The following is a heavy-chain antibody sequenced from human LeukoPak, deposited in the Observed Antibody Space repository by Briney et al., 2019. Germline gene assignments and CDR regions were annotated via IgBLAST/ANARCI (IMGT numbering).Heavy chain of an antibody. V-gene: IGHV4-39*02. Sequence: SETLSLTCTVSGGSISSSSYCWGWIRQPPGKGLEWIGGIYYSGSTYYNPSLKSRVTISVDTSKNQFSLKLSSVTAADTAVYYCARERYFDWFDPWGQGTLVTVSS. CDR3: ARERYFDWFDP. J-gene: IGHJ5*02. D-gene: IGHD3-9*01. CDR2: IYYSGST. CDR1: GGSISSSSYC.